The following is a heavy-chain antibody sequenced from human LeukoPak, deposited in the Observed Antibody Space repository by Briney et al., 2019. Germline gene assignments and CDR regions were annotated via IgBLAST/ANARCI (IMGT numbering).Heavy chain of an antibody. D-gene: IGHD5-18*01. CDR2: IYYSGST. Sequence: PSETLSLTCTVSGGSISSSSYYWGWIRQPPGKGLEWIGSIYYSGSTYYNPSLKSRVTISVDTSKNQFSLKLSSVTAADTAVYYCARPYTAMVPGSGINNWFDPWGQGTLVTVSS. J-gene: IGHJ5*02. V-gene: IGHV4-39*07. CDR1: GGSISSSSYY. CDR3: ARPYTAMVPGSGINNWFDP.